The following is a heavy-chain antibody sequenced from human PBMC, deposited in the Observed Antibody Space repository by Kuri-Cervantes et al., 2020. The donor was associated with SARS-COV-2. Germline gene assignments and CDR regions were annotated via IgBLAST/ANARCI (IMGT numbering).Heavy chain of an antibody. J-gene: IGHJ5*02. V-gene: IGHV3-74*01. CDR2: MNGDGRNP. D-gene: IGHD6-19*01. CDR1: GFTFSSYW. Sequence: GGSLRLSCAASGFTFSSYWMHWVRQAPGKGLEWVSRMNGDGRNPTYADSVKGRFAISRDNTKNTLYLKMNSLRAEDTAVYYCAKYSSGWDPNWFDPWGQGTLVTVSS. CDR3: AKYSSGWDPNWFDP.